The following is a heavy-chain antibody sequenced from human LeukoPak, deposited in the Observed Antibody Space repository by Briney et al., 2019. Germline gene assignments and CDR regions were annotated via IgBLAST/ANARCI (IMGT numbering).Heavy chain of an antibody. CDR3: ARDRGNQRGYYYYYMDV. CDR2: IRYDGSNK. CDR1: AFTFSTYG. D-gene: IGHD1-14*01. V-gene: IGHV3-30*02. J-gene: IGHJ6*03. Sequence: PGGSLRLSCAASAFTFSTYGMHWVRQAPGKGLEWVAFIRYDGSNKYYADSVKGRFTISRDNSKKTLYLQMDSLRSDDTAVYYCARDRGNQRGYYYYYMDVWGKGTTVTVSS.